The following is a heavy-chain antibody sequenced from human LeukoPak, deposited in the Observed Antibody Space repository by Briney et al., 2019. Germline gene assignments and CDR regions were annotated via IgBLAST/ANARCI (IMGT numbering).Heavy chain of an antibody. D-gene: IGHD3-22*01. V-gene: IGHV3-48*04. J-gene: IGHJ6*02. CDR1: GFTFSSYS. CDR3: ARVSGITMIVVVHYYGMDV. Sequence: PGGSLRLSCAASGFTFSSYSMNWVRQAPGKGLEWVSYISSSSSTIYYADSVKGRFTISRDNAKNSLYLQMNSLRAEDTAVYYCARVSGITMIVVVHYYGMDVWGQGTTVTVSS. CDR2: ISSSSSTI.